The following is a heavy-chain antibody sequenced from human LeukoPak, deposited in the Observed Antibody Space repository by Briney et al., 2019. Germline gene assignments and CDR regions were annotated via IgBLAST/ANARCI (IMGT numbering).Heavy chain of an antibody. V-gene: IGHV1-18*01. CDR1: GYTFTSCG. Sequence: ASVKVSCNASGYTFTSCGISWVRQAPGQGLEWMGWISAYNGNTNYAQKLQGRVTMTTDTSTSTAYMELRSLRSDDTAVYYCASFVGGYSYGFIDYWGQGTLVTVSS. CDR2: ISAYNGNT. CDR3: ASFVGGYSYGFIDY. J-gene: IGHJ4*02. D-gene: IGHD5-18*01.